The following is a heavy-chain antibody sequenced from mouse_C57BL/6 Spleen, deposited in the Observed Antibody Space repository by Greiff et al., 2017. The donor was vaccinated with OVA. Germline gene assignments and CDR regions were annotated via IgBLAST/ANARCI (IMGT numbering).Heavy chain of an antibody. D-gene: IGHD2-10*02. J-gene: IGHJ2*01. CDR1: GFTFSSYG. V-gene: IGHV5-6*02. Sequence: DVKLVESGGDLVKPGGSLKLSCAASGFTFSSYGMSWVRQTPDKRLEWVATISSGGSYTYYPDSVKGRFTISRDNAKNTLYLQMSSLKSEDTAMYYCARRGYGNYGDYWGQGTTLTVSS. CDR3: ARRGYGNYGDY. CDR2: ISSGGSYT.